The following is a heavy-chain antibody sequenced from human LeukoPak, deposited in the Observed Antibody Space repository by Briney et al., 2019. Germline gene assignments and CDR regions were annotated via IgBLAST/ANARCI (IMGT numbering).Heavy chain of an antibody. V-gene: IGHV4-59*08. CDR3: ARRTSVAGTRGFDYSDY. D-gene: IGHD6-19*01. Sequence: SETLSLTCTVSGGSISSYYWSWIRQPPGKGLEWIGYIYYSGSTNYNPSLKSRVTISVDTSKNQFSLKLSSVTAADTAVYYCARRTSVAGTRGFDYSDYWGQGTLVTVSS. CDR1: GGSISSYY. J-gene: IGHJ4*02. CDR2: IYYSGST.